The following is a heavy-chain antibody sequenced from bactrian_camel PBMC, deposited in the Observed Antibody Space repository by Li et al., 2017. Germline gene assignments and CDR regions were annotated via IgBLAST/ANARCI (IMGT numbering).Heavy chain of an antibody. CDR3: ASPEYGCVYGSWCYDGRGFAY. Sequence: HVQLVESGGGSVQAGGSLKLSCRASGYIFSSCGMAWYRQAPGKGLEWVSGINSGGGSTYYSDSVKGRFTISRDNAKNTVYLHLNNLKTEDMAMYYCASPEYGCVYGSWCYDGRGFAYWGQGTQVTVS. V-gene: IGHV3S1*01. J-gene: IGHJ6*01. D-gene: IGHD3*01. CDR1: GYIFSSCG. CDR2: INSGGGST.